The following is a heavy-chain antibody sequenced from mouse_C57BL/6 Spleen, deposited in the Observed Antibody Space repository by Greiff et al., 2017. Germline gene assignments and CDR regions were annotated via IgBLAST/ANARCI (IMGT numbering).Heavy chain of an antibody. V-gene: IGHV1-52*01. CDR1: GYTFTSYW. CDR2: IDPSDSET. CDR3: ARGWDYDHRGYAMDY. Sequence: QVQLKQPGAELVRPGSSVKLSCKASGYTFTSYWMHWVKQRPIQGLEWIGNIDPSDSETHYNQKFKDKATLTVDKSSSTAYMQLSSLTSEDSAVYYCARGWDYDHRGYAMDYWGQGTSVTVSS. D-gene: IGHD2-4*01. J-gene: IGHJ4*01.